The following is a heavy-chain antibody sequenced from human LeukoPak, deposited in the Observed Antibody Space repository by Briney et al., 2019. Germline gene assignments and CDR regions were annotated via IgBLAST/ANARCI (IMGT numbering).Heavy chain of an antibody. V-gene: IGHV4-61*02. CDR2: IYTSGSN. J-gene: IGHJ4*02. CDR3: ARDSRMITFGGVIGYFDY. Sequence: SQTLSLTCTVSGGSISSGSYYWSWIRQPAGKGLEWIGRIYTSGSNNYNPSLKSRVTISVDTSKNQFSLKLSSVTAADTAVYYCARDSRMITFGGVIGYFDYWGQGTLVTVSS. D-gene: IGHD3-16*02. CDR1: GGSISSGSYY.